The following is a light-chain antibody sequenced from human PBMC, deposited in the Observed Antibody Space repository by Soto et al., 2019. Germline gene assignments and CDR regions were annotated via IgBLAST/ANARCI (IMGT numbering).Light chain of an antibody. Sequence: DIQMTQSPSFLSASVGDRVTITCRASQGISSELAWYQQKPGKAPKLLIYAASTLQSGVPSSFSGSGSGAEFTLTISSLQSEDFATYYCQQLNSYPLTFGGGTKVDIK. V-gene: IGKV1-9*01. CDR2: AAS. CDR1: QGISSE. J-gene: IGKJ4*01. CDR3: QQLNSYPLT.